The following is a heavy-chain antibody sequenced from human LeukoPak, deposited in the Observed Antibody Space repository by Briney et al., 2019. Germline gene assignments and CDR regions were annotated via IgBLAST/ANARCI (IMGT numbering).Heavy chain of an antibody. CDR1: GYTFTSFA. CDR3: ARDVYSYYDSSGADAFDI. J-gene: IGHJ3*02. CDR2: INTNTGNP. V-gene: IGHV7-4-1*02. Sequence: GAAVKVSCKASGYTFTSFAMNWVRQAPVQGLEWMGWINTNTGNPTYAQGFTGRFVFSLDTSVSTAYLQISSLKAEDTAVYYCARDVYSYYDSSGADAFDIWGQGTMVTVSS. D-gene: IGHD3-22*01.